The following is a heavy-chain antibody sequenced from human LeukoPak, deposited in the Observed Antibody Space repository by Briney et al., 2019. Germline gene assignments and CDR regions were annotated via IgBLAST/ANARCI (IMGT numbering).Heavy chain of an antibody. V-gene: IGHV1-69*13. CDR2: IIPIFGTA. J-gene: IGHJ3*02. CDR3: ASLYSYGSRAFDI. Sequence: ASVKVSCKASGGTFSSYAISWVRQAPGQGLEWMGGIIPIFGTANYAQKFQGRVTITADESTSTAYMELSSLRSEDTAVYYCASLYSYGSRAFDIWGQGTMVTVSS. CDR1: GGTFSSYA. D-gene: IGHD5-18*01.